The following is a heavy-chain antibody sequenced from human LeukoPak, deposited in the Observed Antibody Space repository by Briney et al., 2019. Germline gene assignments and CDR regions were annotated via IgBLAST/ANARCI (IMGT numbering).Heavy chain of an antibody. J-gene: IGHJ4*02. V-gene: IGHV5-51*01. CDR2: IYPGDSDT. CDR1: GYSFTSYW. D-gene: IGHD6-19*01. Sequence: GESLKIPCKGSGYSFTSYWIGWVRQMPGKGLEWMGIIYPGDSDTRYSPSFQGQVTISADKSISTAYLQWSSLKASDTAMYYCARYGPYSSGPKRFDYWGQGTLVTVSS. CDR3: ARYGPYSSGPKRFDY.